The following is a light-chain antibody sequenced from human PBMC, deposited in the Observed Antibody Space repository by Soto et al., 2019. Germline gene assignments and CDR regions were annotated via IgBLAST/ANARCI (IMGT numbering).Light chain of an antibody. J-gene: IGLJ3*02. CDR1: SSDVGSYNL. CDR3: CSSGRKYVR. V-gene: IGLV2-23*01. Sequence: QSALTQPASVSGSPGQSITISCTGTSSDVGSYNLVSWYQQHPGKAPKVIVYEGTKRPSGVSDRFSASKSGNTASLTISGLQAEDAADYFCCSSGRKYVRFGGGTKLTVL. CDR2: EGT.